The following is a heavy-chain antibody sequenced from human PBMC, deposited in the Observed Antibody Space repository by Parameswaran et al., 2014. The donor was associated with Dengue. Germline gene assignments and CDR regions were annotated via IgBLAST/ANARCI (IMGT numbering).Heavy chain of an antibody. CDR3: VKDRKGYNYYGSGSPGYFDY. J-gene: IGHJ4*02. Sequence: WIRQPPGKGLEYVSAISSNGGSTYYADSVKGRFTISRDNSKNTLYLQMSSLRAEDTAVYYCVKDRKGYNYYGSGSPGYFDYWGQGTLVTVSS. D-gene: IGHD3-10*01. CDR2: ISSNGGST. V-gene: IGHV3-64D*06.